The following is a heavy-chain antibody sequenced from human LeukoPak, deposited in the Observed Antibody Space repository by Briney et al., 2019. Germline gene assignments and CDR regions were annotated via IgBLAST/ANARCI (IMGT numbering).Heavy chain of an antibody. Sequence: PSETLSLTCTVSGGSISSSSYYWGWIRQPPGKGLEWIGSIYYSGSTYYNPSLKGRVTISVDTSKNQFSLKLSSVTAADTAVYYCARIRRAWSRGIVVVVAAPSYNWFDPWGQGTLVTVSS. CDR3: ARIRRAWSRGIVVVVAAPSYNWFDP. D-gene: IGHD2-15*01. J-gene: IGHJ5*02. CDR1: GGSISSSSYY. CDR2: IYYSGST. V-gene: IGHV4-39*07.